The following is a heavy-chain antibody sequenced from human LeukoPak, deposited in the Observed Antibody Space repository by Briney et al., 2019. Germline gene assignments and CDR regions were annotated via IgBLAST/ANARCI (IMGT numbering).Heavy chain of an antibody. V-gene: IGHV3-48*03. CDR3: ARGFGELLWPNYYYYGMDV. D-gene: IGHD3-10*01. J-gene: IGHJ6*04. Sequence: GGSLRLSCAASGFTTSSYEMNWVRQAPGEGVVGVSYISSSGSTIYYADSAKSRCTISTDNAKNTLYLQMSSLRAEDTAVYYCARGFGELLWPNYYYYGMDVWGKGTTVTVSS. CDR2: ISSSGSTI. CDR1: GFTTSSYE.